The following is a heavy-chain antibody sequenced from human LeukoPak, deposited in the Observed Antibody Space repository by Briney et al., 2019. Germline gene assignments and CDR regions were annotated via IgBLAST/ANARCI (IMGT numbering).Heavy chain of an antibody. V-gene: IGHV1-2*02. CDR1: GYSFTGSL. Sequence: GASVKVSCKASGYSFTGSLIHWVRQAPGQGLEWMGLINPNSGGTHYAQKFQGRVTMTRDTSISAVYMELSSLKSDDTAVYYCAREADAFDIWGQGTMVTVSS. CDR2: INPNSGGT. J-gene: IGHJ3*02. CDR3: AREADAFDI.